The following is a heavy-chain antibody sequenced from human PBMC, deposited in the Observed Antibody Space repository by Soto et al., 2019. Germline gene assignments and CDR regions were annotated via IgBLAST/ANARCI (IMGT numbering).Heavy chain of an antibody. CDR1: GFTFSSYG. J-gene: IGHJ4*02. CDR3: AGPGYSSQDY. CDR2: ISYDGSNK. V-gene: IGHV3-30*03. D-gene: IGHD5-18*01. Sequence: GGSLRLSCAASGFTFSSYGMHWVRQAPGKGLEWVAVISYDGSNKYYADSVKGRFTISRDNSKNTLYLQMNSLRAEDTAVYYCAGPGYSSQDYWGQGALVTVSS.